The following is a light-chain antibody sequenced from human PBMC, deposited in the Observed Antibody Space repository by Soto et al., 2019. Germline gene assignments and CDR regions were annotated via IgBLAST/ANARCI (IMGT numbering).Light chain of an antibody. CDR2: DAS. CDR1: RDIDKF. Sequence: DIQMTQSPASLSASVGDRVTITCQASRDIDKFLNWYQQKPGKAPKLLIDDASNLATGVPSRFSGSGSWTHFTFTISSLQPEDVATYYCQQYDDLPITFGQGTRLQIK. V-gene: IGKV1-33*01. CDR3: QQYDDLPIT. J-gene: IGKJ5*01.